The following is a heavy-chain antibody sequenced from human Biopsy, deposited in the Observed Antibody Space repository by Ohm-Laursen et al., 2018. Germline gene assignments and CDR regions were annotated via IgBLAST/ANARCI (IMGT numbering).Heavy chain of an antibody. CDR3: ARVLLPAAAVHYGMDV. D-gene: IGHD2-2*01. J-gene: IGHJ6*02. V-gene: IGHV3-21*01. CDR1: GLTFSRYS. CDR2: ISSSSNFI. Sequence: SLRLSCSASGLTFSRYSMHWVRQAPGKGLEWVSSISSSSNFIYYGDSVKGRFTISRDNAKNSLYLQMNSLRAGGTAVYYCARVLLPAAAVHYGMDVWGQGTTVTVSS.